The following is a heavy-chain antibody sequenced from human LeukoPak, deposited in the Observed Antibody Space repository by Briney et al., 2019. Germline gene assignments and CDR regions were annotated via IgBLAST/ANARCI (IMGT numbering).Heavy chain of an antibody. D-gene: IGHD3-9*01. V-gene: IGHV3-21*01. CDR2: ISSSSSYI. Sequence: PGGSLRLSCAASGFTFSSYSMNWVRQAPGKGLEWVSSISSSSSYIYYADSVKGRFTISRDNAKNSLYLQMNSLRAEDTAVYYCARGGRYFDWLFDYWGQGTLVTDSS. CDR3: ARGGRYFDWLFDY. J-gene: IGHJ4*02. CDR1: GFTFSSYS.